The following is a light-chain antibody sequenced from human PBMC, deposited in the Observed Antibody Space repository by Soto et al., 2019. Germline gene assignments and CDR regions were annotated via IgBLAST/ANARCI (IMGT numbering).Light chain of an antibody. J-gene: IGLJ1*01. V-gene: IGLV2-14*01. CDR3: SSYPTISTSFYV. CDR2: EVN. CDR1: SSDVGAYNY. Sequence: QSVLTQPASVSGSPGQSITISCTGTSSDVGAYNYVSWYQHHPGEAPRLMIYEVNYRPSGVSNRFSGSKSVNTASLTISGLQAEDEGDYYCSSYPTISTSFYVFGTGTKVTVL.